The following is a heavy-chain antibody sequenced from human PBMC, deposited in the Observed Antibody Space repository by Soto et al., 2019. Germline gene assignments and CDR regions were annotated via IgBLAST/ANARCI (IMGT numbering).Heavy chain of an antibody. CDR3: ARRKGDYYDSSGYHYYFDY. CDR1: GYTFTDYY. Sequence: ASVKVSCRASGYTFTDYYVHWVRQAPGQGLEWMGWINPNSGGTKSAQKFQGRVTMTRDTSISTAYMELSRLRSDDTAVYYCARRKGDYYDSSGYHYYFDYWGQGTLVTVSS. V-gene: IGHV1-2*02. J-gene: IGHJ4*02. D-gene: IGHD3-22*01. CDR2: INPNSGGT.